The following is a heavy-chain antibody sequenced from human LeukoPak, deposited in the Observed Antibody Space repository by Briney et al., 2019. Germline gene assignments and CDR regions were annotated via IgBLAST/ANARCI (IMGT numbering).Heavy chain of an antibody. CDR1: GGSISSGDYY. Sequence: PSQTLSLTCTVSGGSISSGDYYWSWIRQPPGQGLEWIGYIYYSGSTYYNPSLKSRVTISVDTSKNQFSLKLSSVTAADTAVYYCARDSVATHYYYGMDVWGQGTTVTVSS. CDR3: ARDSVATHYYYGMDV. J-gene: IGHJ6*02. D-gene: IGHD5-12*01. CDR2: IYYSGST. V-gene: IGHV4-30-4*01.